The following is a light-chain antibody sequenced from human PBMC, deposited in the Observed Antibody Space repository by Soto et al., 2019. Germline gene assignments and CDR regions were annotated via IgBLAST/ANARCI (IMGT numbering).Light chain of an antibody. V-gene: IGLV2-14*01. CDR1: SSDVGGYNY. J-gene: IGLJ2*01. CDR3: SSYTSTRNVV. CDR2: DVN. Sequence: QSALTQPASVSGSPGQSITISCTGTSSDVGGYNYVSWYQQHPGKAPKLMIYDVNNRPSGISNRFSGSKSGNTASLTISGLQAEDEADYYCSSYTSTRNVVFGGGTKVTVL.